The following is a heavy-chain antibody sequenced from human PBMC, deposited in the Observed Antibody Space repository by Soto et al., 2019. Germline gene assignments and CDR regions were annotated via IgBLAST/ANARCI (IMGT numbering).Heavy chain of an antibody. CDR2: IYHSGST. CDR3: ARGAPVFIPH. J-gene: IGHJ1*01. V-gene: IGHV4-30-2*01. Sequence: QLQLQESGSGLVKPSQTLSLTCAVSGGSISSGGYSWSWIRQPPGKGLEWIGYIYHSGSTYYNPSLXRRATIAVDRSKNHVSLKLTSVTAAHTAVYYCARGAPVFIPHWGQGTLVTVSS. D-gene: IGHD3-10*01. CDR1: GGSISSGGYS.